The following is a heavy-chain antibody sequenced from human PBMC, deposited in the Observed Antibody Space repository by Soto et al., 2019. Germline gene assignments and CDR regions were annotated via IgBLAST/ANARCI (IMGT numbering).Heavy chain of an antibody. CDR2: IYHSGST. J-gene: IGHJ4*02. D-gene: IGHD3-3*01. V-gene: IGHV4-30-2*01. CDR3: ARGGDFWSGYSFDY. CDR1: GGSISSGGYS. Sequence: LSLTCAVSGGSISSGGYSWSWIRQPPGKGLEWIGYIYHSGSTYYNPSLKSRVTISVDRSKNQFSLKLSSVTAADTAVYYCARGGDFWSGYSFDYWGQGTLVTVSS.